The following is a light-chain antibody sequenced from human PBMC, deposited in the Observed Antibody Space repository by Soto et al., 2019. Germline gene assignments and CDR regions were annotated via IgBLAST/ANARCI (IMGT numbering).Light chain of an antibody. Sequence: QSALAQPASVSGSPGQSITISCTGTINDIGNYGYVFWYQQSPGEAPKLIIYDVSSRPSGVSNRFSGLKSGNTASLTISGLPAEDEASYYCSSYATPSPVIFGGGTKITVL. V-gene: IGLV2-14*03. J-gene: IGLJ2*01. CDR2: DVS. CDR3: SSYATPSPVI. CDR1: INDIGNYGY.